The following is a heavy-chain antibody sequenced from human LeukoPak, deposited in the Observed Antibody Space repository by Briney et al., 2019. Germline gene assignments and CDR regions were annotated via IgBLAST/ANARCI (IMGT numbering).Heavy chain of an antibody. V-gene: IGHV1-8*01. J-gene: IGHJ4*02. CDR1: GYTFTSYD. CDR2: MNPNSGNT. Sequence: ASVKVSCKASGYTFTSYDINWVRQATGQGLEWMGWMNPNSGNTGYAQKFQGRVTMTRNTSISTAYMELSSLRSEDTAVYYCARDQGSSGGSPSPFDYWGQGTLVTVSS. CDR3: ARDQGSSGGSPSPFDY. D-gene: IGHD1-26*01.